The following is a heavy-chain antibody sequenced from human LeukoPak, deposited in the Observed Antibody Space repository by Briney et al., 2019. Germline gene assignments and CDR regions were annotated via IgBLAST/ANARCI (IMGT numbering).Heavy chain of an antibody. V-gene: IGHV4-31*03. CDR2: IYYSGST. CDR3: ASLFSSGSYRWDFVY. J-gene: IGHJ4*02. D-gene: IGHD1-26*01. Sequence: PSETLSLTCTVSGGSISSGGYYWSWIRQHPGKGLEWIGYIYYSGSTYYNPSLKSRVTISVDTSKNQFSLKLSSVTAADTAVYYCASLFSSGSYRWDFVYWGQGTLVTVSS. CDR1: GGSISSGGYY.